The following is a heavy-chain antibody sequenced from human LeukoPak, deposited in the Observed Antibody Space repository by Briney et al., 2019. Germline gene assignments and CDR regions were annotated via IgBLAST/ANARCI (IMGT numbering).Heavy chain of an antibody. D-gene: IGHD6-13*01. Sequence: GGSLRLSCADSGFTFSSYAMSWVRQAPGKGLQWVSTITGSGGNTFYADSVKGRFTTSRDNSKNTLDLQMNSLRVEDTAVYYCAQGIAAAWGALGIWGQGTVVTVSA. CDR1: GFTFSSYA. CDR2: ITGSGGNT. J-gene: IGHJ3*02. CDR3: AQGIAAAWGALGI. V-gene: IGHV3-23*01.